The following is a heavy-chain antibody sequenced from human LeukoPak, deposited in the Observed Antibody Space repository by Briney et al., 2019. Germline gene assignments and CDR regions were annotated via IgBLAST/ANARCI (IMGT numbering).Heavy chain of an antibody. CDR2: IYYSGST. Sequence: PSETLSLTCTVSGGSISSYYWSWIRQPPGKGLEWIGYIYYSGSTNYNPSLKSRVTISVDTSKNQFSLKLSSVTAADTAVYYCVQQSMWNWYFDLWGRGTLVTVSS. J-gene: IGHJ2*01. CDR1: GGSISSYY. D-gene: IGHD1/OR15-1a*01. V-gene: IGHV4-59*01. CDR3: VQQSMWNWYFDL.